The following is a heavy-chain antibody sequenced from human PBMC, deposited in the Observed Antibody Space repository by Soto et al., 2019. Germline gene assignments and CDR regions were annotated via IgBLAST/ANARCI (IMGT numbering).Heavy chain of an antibody. Sequence: EVQLVESGGGLVQPGGSLRLSCAASGFTFSSYWMYWVRQAPGKGLVWVSRINADGSSTAYADSVKGRFTISRDNAENTLYLQMNSLRGADTAVYYCARDCGGACDSAFDPWGQGTLVTVSS. CDR2: INADGSST. J-gene: IGHJ5*02. D-gene: IGHD3-22*01. CDR1: GFTFSSYW. V-gene: IGHV3-74*01. CDR3: ARDCGGACDSAFDP.